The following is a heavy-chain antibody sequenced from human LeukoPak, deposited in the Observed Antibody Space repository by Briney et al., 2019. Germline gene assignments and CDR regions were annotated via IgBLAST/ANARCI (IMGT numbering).Heavy chain of an antibody. D-gene: IGHD3-10*01. J-gene: IGHJ6*02. CDR2: ISSSSYYI. V-gene: IGHV3-21*01. CDR1: GFTFSSYS. Sequence: PGGSLRLSCAASGFTFSSYSMNWVRQAPGKGLEWVSSISSSSYYIYSADSVKGRFTISRDNAKNSLFLQMNSLRDEDTAVYYCARRGSRQAPYFYYGMDVWGQGTTVTVSS. CDR3: ARRGSRQAPYFYYGMDV.